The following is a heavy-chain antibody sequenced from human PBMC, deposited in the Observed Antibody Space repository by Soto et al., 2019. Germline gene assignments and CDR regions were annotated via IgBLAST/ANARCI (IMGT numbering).Heavy chain of an antibody. V-gene: IGHV1-24*01. Sequence: ASVNVSCKVSGYTLTELSMHWVRQAPGKGLEWMGGFDPEDGETIYAQKFQGRVTMTEDTSTDTAYMELSSLRSEDTAVYYCATTDRSRQYSTYSFDIWGEGTPVNVSS. CDR3: ATTDRSRQYSTYSFDI. J-gene: IGHJ3*02. CDR2: FDPEDGET. D-gene: IGHD3-22*01. CDR1: GYTLTELS.